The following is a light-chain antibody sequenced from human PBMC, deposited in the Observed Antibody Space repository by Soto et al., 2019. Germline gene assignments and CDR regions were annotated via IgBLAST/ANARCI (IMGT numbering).Light chain of an antibody. CDR3: QLYNTHARK. J-gene: IGKJ1*01. CDR2: AAS. CDR1: QSISSY. V-gene: IGKV1-39*01. Sequence: DIQVTQNPSSLSASVGDRVTITCRASQSISSYLNWYQQKPGKAPKLLIYAASSLESGVPSRFSGSGSGTEFTLTISSLQPDDCATYYCQLYNTHARKFGQVS.